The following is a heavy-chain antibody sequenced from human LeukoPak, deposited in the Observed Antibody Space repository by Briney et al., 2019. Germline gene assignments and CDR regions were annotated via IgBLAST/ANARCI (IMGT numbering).Heavy chain of an antibody. J-gene: IGHJ3*02. CDR3: ARAPDRSGSYYGGFDI. CDR2: ISYDGSNK. D-gene: IGHD3-10*01. V-gene: IGHV3-30*14. Sequence: PGGSLRLSCAASGFTFSSYAMHWVRQAPGKGLEWVAVISYDGSNKYYADSVKGRFTISRDNSKNTLYLQMNSLRAEDTAVYYCARAPDRSGSYYGGFDIWGQGTMVTVSS. CDR1: GFTFSSYA.